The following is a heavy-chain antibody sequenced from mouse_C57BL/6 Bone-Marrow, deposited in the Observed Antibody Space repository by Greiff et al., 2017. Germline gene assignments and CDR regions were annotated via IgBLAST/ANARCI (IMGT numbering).Heavy chain of an antibody. V-gene: IGHV1-72*01. Sequence: KESCKASGYTFTSYWMHWVKQRPGRGLEWIGRIDPNSGGTKYNEKFKSKATLTVDKPSSTAYMQLSSLTSEDSAVSYCARYYGSSLAWFAYWGQGSLVTVSA. CDR3: ARYYGSSLAWFAY. CDR1: GYTFTSYW. D-gene: IGHD1-1*01. J-gene: IGHJ3*01. CDR2: IDPNSGGT.